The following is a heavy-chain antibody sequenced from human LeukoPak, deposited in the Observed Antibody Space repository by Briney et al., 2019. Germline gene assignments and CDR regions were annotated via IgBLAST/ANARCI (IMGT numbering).Heavy chain of an antibody. CDR2: MNPNSGNT. J-gene: IGHJ4*02. Sequence: ASVKVSCKASGYTFTSYDINWVRQATGQGLEWMGWMNPNSGNTSYAQKFQGRVTMTRDMSTSTVYMELSSLRSEDTAVYYCARDVGYFGSGSYPDYFDYWGQGILVTVSS. D-gene: IGHD3-10*01. CDR1: GYTFTSYD. CDR3: ARDVGYFGSGSYPDYFDY. V-gene: IGHV1-8*01.